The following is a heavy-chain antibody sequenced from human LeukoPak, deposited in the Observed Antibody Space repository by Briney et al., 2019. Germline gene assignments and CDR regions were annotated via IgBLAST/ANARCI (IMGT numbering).Heavy chain of an antibody. CDR2: IRGRRSYV. CDR3: ARDRILVNNDILTGYSDY. J-gene: IGHJ4*02. V-gene: IGHV3-21*01. CDR1: GFIFSSYS. D-gene: IGHD3-9*01. Sequence: GGSLRLACAVSGFIFSSYSMNWVRQAPGTGLEWVSSIRGRRSYVYYADSVKGRFTICRDRVKNSLYLQMNSLRAEDTAVYYCARDRILVNNDILTGYSDYWGQGAVVTVSS.